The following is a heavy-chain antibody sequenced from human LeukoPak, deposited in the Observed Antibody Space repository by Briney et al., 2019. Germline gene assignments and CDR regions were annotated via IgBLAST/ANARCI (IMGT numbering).Heavy chain of an antibody. V-gene: IGHV3-21*01. J-gene: IGHJ4*02. Sequence: GGSLRLSCAASGFTFSSYSMNWVRQAPGKGLEWVSSISSSSSYIYYADSVKGRFTISRDNAKNSLYLQMNSLRAEDTAVYYCARDQGWAYYGSGSYFYFDYWGQGTLVTASS. CDR1: GFTFSSYS. D-gene: IGHD3-10*01. CDR2: ISSSSSYI. CDR3: ARDQGWAYYGSGSYFYFDY.